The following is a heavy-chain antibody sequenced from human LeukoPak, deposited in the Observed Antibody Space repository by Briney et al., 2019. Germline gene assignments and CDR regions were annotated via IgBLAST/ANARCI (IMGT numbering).Heavy chain of an antibody. V-gene: IGHV1-46*01. D-gene: IGHD5-24*01. CDR1: GYTFTSYY. CDR2: INPSGGST. J-gene: IGHJ4*02. Sequence: GASVKVSCKASGYTFTSYYMHWVRQAPGQGLEWMGIINPSGGSTSYAQKFQGRVTMTRDTSTSTVYMELSSLRSEDTAVYFCARVISIFDGYNSAGVGEDFWGQGTLVTVSS. CDR3: ARVISIFDGYNSAGVGEDF.